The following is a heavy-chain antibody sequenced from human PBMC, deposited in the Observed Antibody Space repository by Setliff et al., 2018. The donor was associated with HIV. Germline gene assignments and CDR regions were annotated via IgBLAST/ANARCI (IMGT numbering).Heavy chain of an antibody. CDR1: GGTFSSYT. J-gene: IGHJ4*02. Sequence: SVKVSCKASGGTFSSYTINWVRQAPGQGLEWMGGIIPIFGTANYAQKFQGRVTITTDESTSTAYMELSSLRSEDTALYYCARTREMVRGVVTPAFDYWGLGTLVTVSS. V-gene: IGHV1-69*05. D-gene: IGHD3-10*01. CDR2: IIPIFGTA. CDR3: ARTREMVRGVVTPAFDY.